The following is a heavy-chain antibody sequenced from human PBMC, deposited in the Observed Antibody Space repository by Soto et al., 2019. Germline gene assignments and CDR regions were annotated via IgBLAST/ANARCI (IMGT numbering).Heavy chain of an antibody. CDR3: ARGSVVVVPAPKPPSGY. D-gene: IGHD2-2*01. CDR2: INAGNGNT. CDR1: GYTFTSYA. J-gene: IGHJ4*02. Sequence: ASVKVSCKASGYTFTSYAMHWVRQAPGQRLEWMGWINAGNGNTKYSQKFQGRVTITRDTSASTAYMELSSLRSEDTAVYYCARGSVVVVPAPKPPSGYWGQGTLVTVSS. V-gene: IGHV1-3*01.